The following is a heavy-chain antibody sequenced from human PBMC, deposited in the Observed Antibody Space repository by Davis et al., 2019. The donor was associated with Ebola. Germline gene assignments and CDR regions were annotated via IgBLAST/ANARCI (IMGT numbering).Heavy chain of an antibody. D-gene: IGHD3-22*01. CDR1: GGSFSGYY. CDR3: ATITTPHYYYYYGMDV. V-gene: IGHV4-34*01. J-gene: IGHJ6*02. Sequence: MPSETLSLTCAVYGGSFSGYYWSWIRQPPGKGLEWIGEINHSGSTNYNPSLKSRVTISVDTSKNQFSLKLSSVTAADTAVYYCATITTPHYYYYYGMDVWGQGTTVTVSS. CDR2: INHSGST.